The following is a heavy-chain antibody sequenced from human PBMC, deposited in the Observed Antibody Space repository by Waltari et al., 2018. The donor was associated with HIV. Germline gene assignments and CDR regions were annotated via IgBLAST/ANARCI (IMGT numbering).Heavy chain of an antibody. J-gene: IGHJ4*02. D-gene: IGHD1-1*01. CDR2: INQDGNEK. V-gene: IGHV3-7*04. CDR1: GFTFSSYC. CDR3: ARAPALKRQLDY. Sequence: EVQLVESGGGLVQPGGSLRPSCAVSGFTFSSYCMAWVRQAPGKGLEWVANINQDGNEKDYVDSVKGRFTISRDNAASSVYLQMHSLRAEDTAVYYCARAPALKRQLDYWGQGTLVTVSS.